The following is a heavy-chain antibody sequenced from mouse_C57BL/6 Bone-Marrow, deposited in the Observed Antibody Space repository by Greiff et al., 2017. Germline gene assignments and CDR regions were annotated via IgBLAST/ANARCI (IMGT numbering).Heavy chain of an antibody. Sequence: EVQLQQSGTVLARPGASVKMSCKTSGYTFTSYWMHWVKQRPGQGLEWIGAIYPGNSDTSYNQKFQGKAKLTAVTSASTAYMELSSLTNEDSAVYYCTYYYAMDYWGQGTSVTVSS. CDR3: TYYYAMDY. CDR2: IYPGNSDT. V-gene: IGHV1-5*01. CDR1: GYTFTSYW. J-gene: IGHJ4*01.